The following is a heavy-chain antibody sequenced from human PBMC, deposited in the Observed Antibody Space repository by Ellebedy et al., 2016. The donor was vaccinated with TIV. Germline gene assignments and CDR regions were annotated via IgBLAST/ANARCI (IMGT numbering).Heavy chain of an antibody. J-gene: IGHJ4*02. CDR1: GFTFSSYS. Sequence: GESLKISXAASGFTFSSYSMNWVRQAPGKGLEWVAVISYDGSNKYYADSVKGRFTISRDNSKNTLYLQMNSLRAEDTAVYYCASNYYGSGSYKKGPFDYWGQGTLVTVSS. CDR3: ASNYYGSGSYKKGPFDY. D-gene: IGHD3-10*01. V-gene: IGHV3-30*03. CDR2: ISYDGSNK.